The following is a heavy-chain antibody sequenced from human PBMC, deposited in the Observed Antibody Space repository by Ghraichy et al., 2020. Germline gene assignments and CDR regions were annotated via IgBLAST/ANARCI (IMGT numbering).Heavy chain of an antibody. J-gene: IGHJ4*02. CDR2: IKSKTDGGTT. V-gene: IGHV3-15*01. D-gene: IGHD3-3*01. CDR3: TTETYDFWSGYLY. CDR1: GFTFSNAW. Sequence: GGSPRLSCAASGFTFSNAWMSWVRQAPGKGLEWVGRIKSKTDGGTTDYAAPVKGRFTISRDDSKNTLYLQMNSLKTEDTAVYYCTTETYDFWSGYLYWGQGTLVTVSS.